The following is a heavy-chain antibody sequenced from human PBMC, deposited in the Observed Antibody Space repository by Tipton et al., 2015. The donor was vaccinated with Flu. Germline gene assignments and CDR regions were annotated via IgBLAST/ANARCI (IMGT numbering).Heavy chain of an antibody. J-gene: IGHJ4*02. CDR2: FYYDVGT. Sequence: TLSLTCTVSGASLRSSSYYWGWIRQPQGKGLEWIGSFYYDVGTYYNPSLNSRVTITVDESKNQFSLRLTSVTAADTAVYYCARGDCSSTSCLDYWGQGTLVTVSS. D-gene: IGHD2-2*01. CDR1: GASLRSSSYY. V-gene: IGHV4-39*07. CDR3: ARGDCSSTSCLDY.